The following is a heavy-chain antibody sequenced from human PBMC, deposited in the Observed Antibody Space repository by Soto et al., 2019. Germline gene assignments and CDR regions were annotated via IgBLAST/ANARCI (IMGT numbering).Heavy chain of an antibody. D-gene: IGHD2-2*03. Sequence: EVQLLESGGGLVQPGGSVRLSCAAPEFTFGGFGLSWVRQSPGRGLEWVSTISRNEDNTHYADSVNGRFTISKHRSTKTLHLNMASLRAEDPAIYYGVSWMSALFDYWGQGTMVTVSS. CDR1: EFTFGGFG. CDR2: ISRNEDNT. V-gene: IGHV3-23*01. CDR3: VSWMSALFDY. J-gene: IGHJ4*02.